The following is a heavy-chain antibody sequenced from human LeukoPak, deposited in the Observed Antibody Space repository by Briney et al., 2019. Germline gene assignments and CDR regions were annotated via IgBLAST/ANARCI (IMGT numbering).Heavy chain of an antibody. CDR3: ARALWDGDSYYFDY. J-gene: IGHJ4*02. D-gene: IGHD4-17*01. Sequence: GGFLRLSCAASGFTFSNYDMSWVRQAPGKGLEWVSVIYSGGSTYYADSVKGRFTISRDNSKNTLYLQMNSLRAEDTAVYYCARALWDGDSYYFDYWGQGTLVTVSS. CDR1: GFTFSNYD. CDR2: IYSGGST. V-gene: IGHV3-66*01.